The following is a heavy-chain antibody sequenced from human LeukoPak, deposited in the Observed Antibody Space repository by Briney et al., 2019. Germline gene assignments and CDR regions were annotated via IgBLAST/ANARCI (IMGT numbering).Heavy chain of an antibody. CDR1: GFTFSNYW. D-gene: IGHD1-26*01. Sequence: GGSLRLSCAASGFTFSNYWMSWVRQAPGKGLEWVANIKQDGSEKYYVDSVKGRFTISRDNAKNSLYLQMNSLRAEDTAVCYCARDPSGSYWSYFDYWGQGTLVTVSS. CDR3: ARDPSGSYWSYFDY. CDR2: IKQDGSEK. J-gene: IGHJ4*02. V-gene: IGHV3-7*01.